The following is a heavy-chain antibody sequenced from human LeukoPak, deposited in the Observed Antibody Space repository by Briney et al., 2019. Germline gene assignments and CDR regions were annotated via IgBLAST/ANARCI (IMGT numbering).Heavy chain of an antibody. Sequence: GGSLRLSCAASGFTFRNYWMSWVRQAPGKGLEWVANIKRDGSEKNYVDSVKGRFAISRGNAKNSVYRQMNSLSVEDTAMYYCARDSRSWYDYWGQGTLVTVSS. V-gene: IGHV3-7*01. D-gene: IGHD6-13*01. CDR3: ARDSRSWYDY. J-gene: IGHJ4*02. CDR2: IKRDGSEK. CDR1: GFTFRNYW.